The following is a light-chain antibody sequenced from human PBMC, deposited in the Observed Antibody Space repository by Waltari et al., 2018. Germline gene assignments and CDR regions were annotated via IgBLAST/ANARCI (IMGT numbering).Light chain of an antibody. V-gene: IGKV3-20*01. J-gene: IGKJ4*01. CDR3: QQYDGEVVT. CDR1: QSVTSIS. Sequence: EIVLKQSPGTLSLSPGERATLSCRASQSVTSISLAWYQEKLGQAPRLLIYGTSTRATGIPDSISGSGSGTYFTRTISRLEPEDFAVYYCQQYDGEVVTFGGGTKVEI. CDR2: GTS.